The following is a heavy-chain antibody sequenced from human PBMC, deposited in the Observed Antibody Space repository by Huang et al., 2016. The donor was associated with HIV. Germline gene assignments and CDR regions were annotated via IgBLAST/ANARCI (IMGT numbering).Heavy chain of an antibody. CDR3: ARDWSFGSSTSPAD. V-gene: IGHV1-2*02. CDR1: GYTFTAPN. J-gene: IGHJ4*02. CDR2: INPKRGGT. D-gene: IGHD6-6*01. Sequence: QVQLVQSGAEVKNPGASVRVSCKASGYTFTAPNIHWVRQAPGQGLEGMGWINPKRGGTIYAQRFQGRVTMNRDTTISTVHMDLRRVQSDDTAVYFCARDWSFGSSTSPADWGQGTLVTVSS.